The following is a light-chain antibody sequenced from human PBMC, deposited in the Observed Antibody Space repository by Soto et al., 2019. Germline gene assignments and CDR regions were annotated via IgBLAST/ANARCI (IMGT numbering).Light chain of an antibody. J-gene: IGKJ1*01. CDR3: QQYSRSSWT. CDR1: QSIGDW. V-gene: IGKV1-5*01. CDR2: DAS. Sequence: DIQMTQSPSTLSASVGDRVTITCRASQSIGDWLAWYQQKPGKAPYLLIYDASILQNGVPSRFSGSGFGTEFTLTITSLQPDDLATYYCQQYSRSSWTFGQGTKVDIK.